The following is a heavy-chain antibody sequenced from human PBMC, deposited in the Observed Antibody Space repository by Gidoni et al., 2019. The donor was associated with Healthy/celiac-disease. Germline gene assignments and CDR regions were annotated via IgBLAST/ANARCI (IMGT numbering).Heavy chain of an antibody. D-gene: IGHD4-17*01. CDR3: AKANYGGNSDTFDY. V-gene: IGHV3-30*18. CDR1: GFTFRSYG. Sequence: QVQLGESGGGVVQPVRSLRLSCAASGFTFRSYGMHWVRQAPGKELELLAVISYDGSNKYYADSVQGRFTISRDNSKNTLYLHMNSLSAEATAVYYCAKANYGGNSDTFDYWGQGTLVTVSS. J-gene: IGHJ4*02. CDR2: ISYDGSNK.